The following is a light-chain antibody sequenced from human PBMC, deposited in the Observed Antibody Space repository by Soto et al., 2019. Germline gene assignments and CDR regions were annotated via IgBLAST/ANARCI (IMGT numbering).Light chain of an antibody. Sequence: DIVMTQSPDSLAVSLGERATINCKSSQSVLYSSNNKNYLTWYQQKPGQPPNLLIYWASTRESGVPDRLSGSGSGTDFTLTISSLQAEDGAVYYCQQYCSTPWTFGQGTKVEIK. CDR3: QQYCSTPWT. CDR2: WAS. CDR1: QSVLYSSNNKNY. J-gene: IGKJ1*01. V-gene: IGKV4-1*01.